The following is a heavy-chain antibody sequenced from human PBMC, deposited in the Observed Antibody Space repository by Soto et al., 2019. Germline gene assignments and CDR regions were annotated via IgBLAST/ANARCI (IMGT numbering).Heavy chain of an antibody. D-gene: IGHD2-15*01. CDR2: ISGSSDNL. V-gene: IGHV3-23*01. J-gene: IGHJ6*02. CDR3: AKDCTVKCGSCRKGYSGMDV. Sequence: EVQLLESGGGLVQPGGSLRLSCAASGFTFSIHAITWVRQAPGKGLEWVSAISGSSDNLYYADSVKGRFTISRDNSKNTVFLQANSLRAEDAAVDYCAKDCTVKCGSCRKGYSGMDVWGQGTTVTVSS. CDR1: GFTFSIHA.